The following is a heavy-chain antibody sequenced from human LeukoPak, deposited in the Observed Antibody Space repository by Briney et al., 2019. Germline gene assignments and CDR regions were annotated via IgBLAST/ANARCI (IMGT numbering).Heavy chain of an antibody. V-gene: IGHV1-8*01. J-gene: IGHJ6*03. D-gene: IGHD6-6*01. CDR1: GYTFTSYD. CDR2: MNPNSGNT. CDR3: ARSEYSSSPPYCYYYMDV. Sequence: ASVKVSCKASGYTFTSYDINWVRQATGQGLEWMGWMNPNSGNTGYAQKFQGRVTMTRNTSISTAYMELSSLRSEDTAVYYCARSEYSSSPPYCYYYMDVWGKGTTVTVSS.